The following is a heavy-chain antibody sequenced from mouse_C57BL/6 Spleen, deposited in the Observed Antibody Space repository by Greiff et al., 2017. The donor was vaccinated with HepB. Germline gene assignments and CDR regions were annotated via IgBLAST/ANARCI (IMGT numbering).Heavy chain of an antibody. CDR1: GYTFTSYW. Sequence: QVQLKQPGAELVKPGASVKLSCKASGYTFTSYWMHWVKQRPGQGLEWIGMIHPNSGSTNYNEKFKSKATLTVDKSSSTAYMQLSSLTSEDSAVYYCARLRYYDYDPWYFDYWGQGTTLTVSS. D-gene: IGHD2-4*01. V-gene: IGHV1-64*01. J-gene: IGHJ2*01. CDR3: ARLRYYDYDPWYFDY. CDR2: IHPNSGST.